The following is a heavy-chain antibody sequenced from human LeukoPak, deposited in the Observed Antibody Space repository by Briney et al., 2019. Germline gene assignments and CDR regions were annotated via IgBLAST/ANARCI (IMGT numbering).Heavy chain of an antibody. Sequence: GGSLRLSCAVSGFTFSDHFLDWVRQAPGKELEWVGRSRNKAKSYATEYAASVKGRFTISRDDSKNSLYLQMNSLKTEYTAVYYCVRVGSVAGSDYLDYWGQGTLVTVSS. V-gene: IGHV3-72*01. D-gene: IGHD6-19*01. J-gene: IGHJ4*02. CDR1: GFTFSDHF. CDR3: VRVGSVAGSDYLDY. CDR2: SRNKAKSYAT.